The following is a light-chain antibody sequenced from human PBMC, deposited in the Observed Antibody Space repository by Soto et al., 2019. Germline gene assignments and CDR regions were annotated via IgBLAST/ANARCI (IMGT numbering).Light chain of an antibody. Sequence: QSALTQPPSASGSPGQSVTISCPGIRSDVGGYNFVSWYQHHPGKAPKLIIYEVNKRPSGVPDRFSGSKSGNTASLTVSGLQAEDEADYYCNSYAGSNNYVFGTGTQLTGL. J-gene: IGLJ7*01. CDR2: EVN. CDR3: NSYAGSNNYV. V-gene: IGLV2-8*01. CDR1: RSDVGGYNF.